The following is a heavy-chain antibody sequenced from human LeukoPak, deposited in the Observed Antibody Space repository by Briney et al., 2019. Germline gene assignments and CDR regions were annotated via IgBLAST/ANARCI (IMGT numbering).Heavy chain of an antibody. J-gene: IGHJ6*03. CDR1: GFTVSSNY. V-gene: IGHV3-7*01. D-gene: IGHD5-24*01. Sequence: HAGGSLRLSCAASGFTVSSNYMSWVRQAPGKGLEWVANIDEDGNEEHCVRSVKGRFTISRDNAKNLVYLQMNSLRVDDTAVYYCTRGETMDVWGKGTTVTVSS. CDR2: IDEDGNEE. CDR3: TRGETMDV.